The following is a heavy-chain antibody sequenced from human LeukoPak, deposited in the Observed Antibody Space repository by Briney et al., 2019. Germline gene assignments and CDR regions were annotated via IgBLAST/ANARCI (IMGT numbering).Heavy chain of an antibody. CDR2: IIPIFGTA. V-gene: IGHV1-69*13. Sequence: GASVKVSCKASGGTFSSYAISWVRQAPGQGLEWMGGIIPIFGTANYAQKFQGRVTITADESTSTAYMELSSLRSEDTAVYYCATRPPGPSHYYGSGPHYYYGMDVWGKGTTVTVSS. J-gene: IGHJ6*04. D-gene: IGHD3-10*01. CDR1: GGTFSSYA. CDR3: ATRPPGPSHYYGSGPHYYYGMDV.